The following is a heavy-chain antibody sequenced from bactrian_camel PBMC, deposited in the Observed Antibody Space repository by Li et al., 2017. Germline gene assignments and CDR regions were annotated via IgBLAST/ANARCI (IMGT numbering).Heavy chain of an antibody. V-gene: IGHV3S42*01. CDR3: AAGRGWFTASALNPSRSDY. J-gene: IGHJ4*01. D-gene: IGHD2*01. Sequence: DVQLVESGGGSVQAGGSLRLSCAASGYIASGKCMGWFRQAPGKERERVATIDVGGISTRYADSVKGRFTISKYNAKNALYLQMNSLKPEDTAMYYCAAGRGWFTASALNPSRSDYRGQGTQVTVS. CDR1: GYIASGKC. CDR2: IDVGGIST.